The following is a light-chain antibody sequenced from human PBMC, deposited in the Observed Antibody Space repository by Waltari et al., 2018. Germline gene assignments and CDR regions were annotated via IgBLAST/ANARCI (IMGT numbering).Light chain of an antibody. Sequence: QSALTQPACVSGSPGQSITISCTGTSSDVGGYKYVSWYQQHPGKAPKLMIYDVSKRPSGVPNRFSGSKSGNTASLTISGLQAEDEADYFCSSYTSSSTYVFGTGTKVTVL. CDR3: SSYTSSSTYV. CDR1: SSDVGGYKY. J-gene: IGLJ1*01. CDR2: DVS. V-gene: IGLV2-14*01.